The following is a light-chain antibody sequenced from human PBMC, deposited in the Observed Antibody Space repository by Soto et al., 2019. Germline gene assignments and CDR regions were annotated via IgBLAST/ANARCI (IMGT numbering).Light chain of an antibody. CDR3: QQSYSTPIT. V-gene: IGKV1-39*01. CDR2: AAS. CDR1: QGISSY. Sequence: DIQMTQSPSSLSASVGDRVTITCRASQGISSYLSWYQQEPGKAPKFLIYAASSLQRGVPSRFSGSGSGTDFTLTISSLQPEDFATYYCQQSYSTPITFGQGTRLEIK. J-gene: IGKJ5*01.